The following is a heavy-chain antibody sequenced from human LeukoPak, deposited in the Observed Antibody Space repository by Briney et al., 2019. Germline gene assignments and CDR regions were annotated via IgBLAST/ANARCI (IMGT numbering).Heavy chain of an antibody. Sequence: ASVKVSCKASGYTFTGYYMHWVRQAPGQGLEWMGRINPNSGGTNYAQKFQGRVNITRDRAISKAYMELSRLRSDDTAVYYCARISSGWSYDYWGQGTLVTVSS. CDR1: GYTFTGYY. D-gene: IGHD6-19*01. V-gene: IGHV1-2*06. CDR2: INPNSGGT. J-gene: IGHJ4*02. CDR3: ARISSGWSYDY.